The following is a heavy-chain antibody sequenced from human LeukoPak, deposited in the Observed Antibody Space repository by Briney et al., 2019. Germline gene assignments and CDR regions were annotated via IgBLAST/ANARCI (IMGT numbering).Heavy chain of an antibody. V-gene: IGHV3-48*03. CDR3: VRGGYCTGGSCLLDY. CDR2: SGASTT. J-gene: IGHJ4*02. Sequence: SGASTTXYADSVKXXXXXSRDNAKNSLYLQMNSLXAEDXXVYYCVRGGYCTGGSCLLDYWGQGTLVTVSS. D-gene: IGHD2-15*01.